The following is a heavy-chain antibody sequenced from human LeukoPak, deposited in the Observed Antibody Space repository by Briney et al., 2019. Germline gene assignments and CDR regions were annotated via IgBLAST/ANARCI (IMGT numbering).Heavy chain of an antibody. J-gene: IGHJ4*02. V-gene: IGHV3-23*01. CDR2: ISGSGGST. Sequence: QYGGSLRLSCAASGFTFSSYAMSWVRQAPGKGLEWVSAISGSGGSTYYADSVKGRFTISRDNSKNTLYLQMNSLRAEDTALYYCAKGMDSMYSSGWAVFDYWGQGTLVTVSS. CDR1: GFTFSSYA. CDR3: AKGMDSMYSSGWAVFDY. D-gene: IGHD6-19*01.